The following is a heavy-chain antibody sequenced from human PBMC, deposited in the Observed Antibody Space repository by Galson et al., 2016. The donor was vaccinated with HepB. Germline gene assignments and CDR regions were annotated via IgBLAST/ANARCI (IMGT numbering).Heavy chain of an antibody. V-gene: IGHV3-21*06. CDR2: IGSRSSYI. CDR1: GFTFTTCS. J-gene: IGHJ6*02. Sequence: SLRLSCAVSGFTFTTCSMSWVRQVPGKGLEWVSSIGSRSSYIYYADSVKGRFTISRDNARNSLYLEINSLRAEDTALYYCARLGAGAMPTHFERDYYYGMDCWGQGTTVTVSS. CDR3: ARLGAGAMPTHFERDYYYGMDC. D-gene: IGHD5-24*01.